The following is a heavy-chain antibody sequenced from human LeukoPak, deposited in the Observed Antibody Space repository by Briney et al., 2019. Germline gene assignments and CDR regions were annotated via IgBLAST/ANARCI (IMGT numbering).Heavy chain of an antibody. CDR2: IKQDGTEI. CDR3: ARDNDRLFDC. V-gene: IGHV3-7*01. J-gene: IGHJ4*02. CDR1: GFTFTSYW. D-gene: IGHD3-16*01. Sequence: GGSQRLSCAASGFTFTSYWLTWVRQTPGKGLEWVASIKQDGTEIHYVDSVKGRFTIPRDNTKNSLYLQMNSLRAEDTAIYYCARDNDRLFDCWGQGTLVTVSS.